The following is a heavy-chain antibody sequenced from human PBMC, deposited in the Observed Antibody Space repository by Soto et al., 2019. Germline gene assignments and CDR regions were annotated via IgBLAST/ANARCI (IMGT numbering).Heavy chain of an antibody. CDR3: ARDFIVVVPAAIPYYYYYGMDV. Sequence: ASVKVSCKASGYTFTSYGISWVRQAPGQGXEWMGWISAYNGNTNYAQKLQGRVTMTTDTSTSTAYMELRSLRSDDTAVYYCARDFIVVVPAAIPYYYYYGMDVWGQGTTVTVSS. V-gene: IGHV1-18*04. CDR2: ISAYNGNT. J-gene: IGHJ6*02. D-gene: IGHD2-2*01. CDR1: GYTFTSYG.